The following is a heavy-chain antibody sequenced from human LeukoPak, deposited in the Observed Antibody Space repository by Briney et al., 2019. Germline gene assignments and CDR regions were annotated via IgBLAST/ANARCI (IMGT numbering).Heavy chain of an antibody. J-gene: IGHJ4*02. CDR2: IRYDGSNK. CDR3: AKDLVTIFGVAPFDY. Sequence: GGSLRLSCAASGFTFSSYGMHWVRQAPGKGLEWVAFIRYDGSNKYYADSVKGRFTISRDNSKNTLYLQMNSLRAEDTAVYYCAKDLVTIFGVAPFDYWGQGTLVTVSS. D-gene: IGHD3-3*01. V-gene: IGHV3-30*02. CDR1: GFTFSSYG.